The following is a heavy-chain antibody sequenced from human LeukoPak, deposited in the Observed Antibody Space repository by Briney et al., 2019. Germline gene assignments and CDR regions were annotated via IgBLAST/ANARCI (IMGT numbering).Heavy chain of an antibody. D-gene: IGHD6-13*01. Sequence: GGSLRLSCAASGFIFNKFWMTWVRQAPGKGLEWVANIKEDGGEKYYVDSVKGRFTISRDNAKNSLYLQMNSLRAGDTAVYYCARAAYSSTWYSRYFDLWGRGTLVTVSS. CDR3: ARAAYSSTWYSRYFDL. CDR1: GFIFNKFW. CDR2: IKEDGGEK. J-gene: IGHJ2*01. V-gene: IGHV3-7*01.